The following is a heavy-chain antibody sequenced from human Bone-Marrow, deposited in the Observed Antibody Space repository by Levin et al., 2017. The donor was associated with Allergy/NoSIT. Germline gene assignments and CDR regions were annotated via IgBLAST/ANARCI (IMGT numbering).Heavy chain of an antibody. Sequence: ASVKVSCKISGSTLSDLSIQWVRQRPGKGLEWVGGFDPEDVETIYAENFQDRVTMTTDKYTNTAYMELRNLRSDDTAVYYCARDSRFGGKYSSGSEFDYWGQGTLVSVSS. V-gene: IGHV1-24*01. D-gene: IGHD1-26*01. CDR2: FDPEDVET. CDR1: GSTLSDLS. CDR3: ARDSRFGGKYSSGSEFDY. J-gene: IGHJ4*02.